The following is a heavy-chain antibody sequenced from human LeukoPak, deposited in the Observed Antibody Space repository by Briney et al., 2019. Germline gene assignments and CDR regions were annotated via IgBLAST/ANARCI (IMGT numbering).Heavy chain of an antibody. Sequence: SSETLSLTCAVYGGSFSGYYWSWIRQPPGKGLEWIGEINHSGSTNYNPSLKSRVTISVDTSKNQFSLKLSSVTAADTAVYYCARGSSSWSLDYWGQGTLVTVSS. V-gene: IGHV4-34*01. CDR2: INHSGST. CDR3: ARGSSSWSLDY. CDR1: GGSFSGYY. D-gene: IGHD6-13*01. J-gene: IGHJ4*02.